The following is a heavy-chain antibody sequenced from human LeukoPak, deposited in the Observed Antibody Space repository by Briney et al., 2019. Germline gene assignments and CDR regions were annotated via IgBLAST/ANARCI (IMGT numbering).Heavy chain of an antibody. CDR3: ARMPWFGELSDYGMDV. Sequence: ASVKVSCKASGYTFTSYYMHWVRQAPGQGLEWMGIINPSGSSTSYAQKFQGRVTMTRDTSTSTVYMELSSLRSEDTAVYYCARMPWFGELSDYGMDVWGKGTTVTVSS. CDR1: GYTFTSYY. CDR2: INPSGSST. J-gene: IGHJ6*04. V-gene: IGHV1-46*01. D-gene: IGHD3-10*01.